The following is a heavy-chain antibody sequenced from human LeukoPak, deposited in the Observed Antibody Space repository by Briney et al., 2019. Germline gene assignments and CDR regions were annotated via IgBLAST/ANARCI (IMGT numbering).Heavy chain of an antibody. CDR1: GGSMSPYY. J-gene: IGHJ3*02. V-gene: IGHV4-59*01. D-gene: IGHD2-21*01. Sequence: KPSETLSLTCTVSGGSMSPYYWSWIRQPPGQGLEYIGDIFSSGGTNYSPSLKSRVTIALDTSKNQFSLRLSAVTAADTAMYFCAREAAWSRGDCFDIWGQGTMVTVSP. CDR2: IFSSGGT. CDR3: AREAAWSRGDCFDI.